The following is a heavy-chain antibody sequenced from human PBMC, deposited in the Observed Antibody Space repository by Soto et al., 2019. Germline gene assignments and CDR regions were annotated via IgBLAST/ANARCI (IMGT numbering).Heavy chain of an antibody. J-gene: IGHJ4*02. CDR2: ISYDGSNK. V-gene: IGHV3-30-3*01. Sequence: PGWSLRLSCSASVFTFSSYAMHWCRQAPGKGLEWVAVISYDGSNKYYADSVKGRFTISRDNSKNTLYLQMNSLRAEDTAVYYCARDFIAAAGSVDYWGQGTLVTVSS. CDR3: ARDFIAAAGSVDY. D-gene: IGHD6-13*01. CDR1: VFTFSSYA.